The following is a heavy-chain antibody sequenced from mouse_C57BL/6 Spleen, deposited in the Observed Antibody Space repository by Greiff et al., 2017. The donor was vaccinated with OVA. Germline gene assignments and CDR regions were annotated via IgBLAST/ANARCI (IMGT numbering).Heavy chain of an antibody. Sequence: VQLQQSGPGLVKPSQSLSLTCSVSGYSFTSGYFWNLIRQFPGNKLEWLGFISYDGSNNYNPTLNNRITITRDTSTNPYFLKLNSVTTEDTAKYYCARENYYGSSPYFDYWGQGTTLTVSS. D-gene: IGHD1-1*01. CDR1: GYSFTSGYF. V-gene: IGHV3-6*01. J-gene: IGHJ2*01. CDR3: ARENYYGSSPYFDY. CDR2: ISYDGSN.